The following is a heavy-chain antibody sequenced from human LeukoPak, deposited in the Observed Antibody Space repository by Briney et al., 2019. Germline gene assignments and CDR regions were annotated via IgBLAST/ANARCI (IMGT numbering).Heavy chain of an antibody. CDR1: GITLSNYG. V-gene: IGHV3-23*01. D-gene: IGHD6-6*01. Sequence: GGSLRLSCAVSGITLSNYGVSWVRQAPGKGLEWVAGISGSGGTTKYADSVKGRFTISRDSPKNSLYLQMNSLRAGDTAVYYCARGPGRSSSSLSVTYYYYYMDVWGKGTTVTVSS. CDR2: ISGSGGTT. CDR3: ARGPGRSSSSLSVTYYYYYMDV. J-gene: IGHJ6*03.